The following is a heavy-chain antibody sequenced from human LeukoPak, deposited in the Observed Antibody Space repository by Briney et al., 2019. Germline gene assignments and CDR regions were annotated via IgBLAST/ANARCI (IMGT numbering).Heavy chain of an antibody. V-gene: IGHV1-2*06. CDR2: INPNSGGT. CDR1: GYTFTGYY. D-gene: IGHD3-22*01. CDR3: ARDPDSSGYYLDY. Sequence: ASVKVSCKASGYTFTGYYMHWVRQAPGQGLEWMGRINPNSGGTDYAQKFQGRVTMTRDTSISTAYMELSRLRSDDTAVYYCARDPDSSGYYLDYWGQGTLVTVSS. J-gene: IGHJ4*02.